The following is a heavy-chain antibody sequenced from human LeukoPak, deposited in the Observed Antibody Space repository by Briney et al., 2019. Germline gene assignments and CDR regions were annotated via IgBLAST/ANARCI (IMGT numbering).Heavy chain of an antibody. J-gene: IGHJ4*02. CDR1: GYTFTRSA. V-gene: IGHV7-4-1*02. CDR3: ARDEGITKPFVD. Sequence: GASVKVSCTATGYTFTRSAMNWVRQAPGQGLEFMGWINTNTGNPTYAQGFTGRFVFSLDTSVSTAYLQISSLQAEDTAVYYCARDEGITKPFVDWGQGTLVIVSS. CDR2: INTNTGNP. D-gene: IGHD1-14*01.